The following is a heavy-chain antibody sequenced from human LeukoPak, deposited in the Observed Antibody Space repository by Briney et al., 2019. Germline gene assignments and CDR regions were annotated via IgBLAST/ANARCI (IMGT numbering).Heavy chain of an antibody. D-gene: IGHD1-26*01. V-gene: IGHV4-39*01. CDR2: IYFNGST. J-gene: IGHJ6*03. Sequence: PGGSLRLSCTASGFTFSDYDMNWVRQPPGKGREWIGSIYFNGSTYYNPSLKSRVTISVDTSKNHFSLKLSSVTAADTAVYYCARHLTHSGSYLGVVVDYMDVWGKGTTVTVSS. CDR1: GFTFSDYD. CDR3: ARHLTHSGSYLGVVVDYMDV.